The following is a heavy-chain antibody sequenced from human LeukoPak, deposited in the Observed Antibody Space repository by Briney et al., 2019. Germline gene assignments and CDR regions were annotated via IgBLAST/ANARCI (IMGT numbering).Heavy chain of an antibody. CDR1: GGTFSSYA. D-gene: IGHD3-3*01. Sequence: PEASVKVSCKASGGTFSSYAISWVRQAPGQGLEWMGGIIPIFGTANYAQKFQGRVTITADESTSTAYMELSSLRSEDTAVYYCARTWYYGFKNANWFDPWGQGTLVTVSS. CDR2: IIPIFGTA. CDR3: ARTWYYGFKNANWFDP. J-gene: IGHJ5*02. V-gene: IGHV1-69*13.